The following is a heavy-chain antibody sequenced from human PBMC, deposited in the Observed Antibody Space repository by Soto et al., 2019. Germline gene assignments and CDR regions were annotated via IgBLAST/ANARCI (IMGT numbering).Heavy chain of an antibody. CDR3: ARRYSSAFDI. CDR1: GGSISRYD. D-gene: IGHD6-13*01. Sequence: PSETLSLTCTVSGGSISRYDWSWIRQPPGKGLEWIGYIYYSGSTNYNPSLKSRVTISVDTSKNQFSLKLSSVTAADTAVYYCARRYSSAFDIWGQGTMVTVSS. CDR2: IYYSGST. V-gene: IGHV4-59*08. J-gene: IGHJ3*02.